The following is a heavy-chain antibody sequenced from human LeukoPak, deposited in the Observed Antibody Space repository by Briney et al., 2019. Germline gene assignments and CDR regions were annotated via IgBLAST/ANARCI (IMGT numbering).Heavy chain of an antibody. V-gene: IGHV4-39*01. CDR3: ARHTGYRFDY. J-gene: IGHJ4*02. Sequence: SETLSLTCTVSGGSISSSDDYWGWIRQPPGKGLEWIGSIYYSGRTYYNPSLKSRVTKSVDTSKNQFSLKLSSVTAADTAMYYCARHTGYRFDYWGQGTLVTVSS. CDR1: GGSISSSDDY. D-gene: IGHD5-12*01. CDR2: IYYSGRT.